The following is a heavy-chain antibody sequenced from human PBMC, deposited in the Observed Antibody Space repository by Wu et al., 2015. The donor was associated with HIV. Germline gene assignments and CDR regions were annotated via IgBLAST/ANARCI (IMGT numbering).Heavy chain of an antibody. CDR3: ARDRWSDNTGDYYESFY. J-gene: IGHJ4*02. CDR2: IFPVSGVK. Sequence: QVQLVQSGAEVKKPGASVKVSCKASGYTFTGYYMHWMRQAPGQGPEWMGGIFPVSGVKNYAQKFQGRVTITADTSTTTVYMELNNLASEDTAMYYCARDRWSDNTGDYYESFYWGQGTLVTVSA. V-gene: IGHV1-2*02. CDR1: GYTFTGYY. D-gene: IGHD3-22*01.